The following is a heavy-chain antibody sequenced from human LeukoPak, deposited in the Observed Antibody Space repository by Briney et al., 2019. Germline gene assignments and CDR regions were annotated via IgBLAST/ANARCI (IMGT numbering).Heavy chain of an antibody. CDR1: GYAFTRHY. D-gene: IGHD2-8*01. J-gene: IGHJ4*02. CDR2: INPSGSST. CDR3: ARDRAPTATRPWYYFDY. V-gene: IGHV1-46*01. Sequence: GASVKVSCKASGYAFTRHYMHWVRQAPGQGLEWMGLINPSGSSTIYAQKFQGRVTMTRDMSTSTDYMELSSLRSEDTTVYYCARDRAPTATRPWYYFDYWGQGTLVTVSS.